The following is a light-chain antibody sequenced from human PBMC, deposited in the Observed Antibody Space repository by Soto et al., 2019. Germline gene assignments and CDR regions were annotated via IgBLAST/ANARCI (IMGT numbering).Light chain of an antibody. CDR1: QGISTL. CDR2: FAS. CDR3: QQFHSYPIT. J-gene: IGKJ5*01. Sequence: DIQMTQTPSSLSASVGDTVTITCRASQGISTLLAWYQQKPGKAPKSLIYFASSLQSGAPSRFTGSGSGIDFTLTISSLQPEGFATYYCQQFHSYPITFGQGTRLEIK. V-gene: IGKV1D-16*01.